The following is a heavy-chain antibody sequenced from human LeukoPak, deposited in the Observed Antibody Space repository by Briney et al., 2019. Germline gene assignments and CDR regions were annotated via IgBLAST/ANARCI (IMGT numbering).Heavy chain of an antibody. V-gene: IGHV4-59*08. D-gene: IGHD3/OR15-3a*01. CDR2: IYYSGST. J-gene: IGHJ4*02. Sequence: SETLSLTCTVSGGSISSYYWSWIRQPPGKGLEWIGYIYYSGSTNYNPSLKSRVTISVDTSKNQFFLRLSSVTAADTAEYYCARSRTSGSTWTTDYWGQGTQVTVSS. CDR3: ARSRTSGSTWTTDY. CDR1: GGSISSYY.